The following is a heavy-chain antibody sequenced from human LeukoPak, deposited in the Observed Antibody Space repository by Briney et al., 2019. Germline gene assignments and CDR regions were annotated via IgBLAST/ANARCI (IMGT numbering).Heavy chain of an antibody. CDR2: INPNSGGT. CDR3: ARGYCTNGVCYSNFDY. CDR1: YYSFIRHA. D-gene: IGHD2-8*01. J-gene: IGHJ4*02. Sequence: ASVKVSCKAPYYSFIRHAVRWVRQAPGQGLEWMGWINPNSGGTNYAQKFQGRVTMTRDTSISTAYMELSRLRSDDTAVYYCARGYCTNGVCYSNFDYWGQGTLVTVSS. V-gene: IGHV1-2*02.